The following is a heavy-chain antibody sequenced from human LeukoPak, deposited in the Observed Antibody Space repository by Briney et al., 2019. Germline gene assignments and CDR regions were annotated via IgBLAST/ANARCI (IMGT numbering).Heavy chain of an antibody. CDR1: GSSFSSYW. CDR3: ARDQTQAGPTTVDH. D-gene: IGHD1-14*01. V-gene: IGHV3-74*01. Sequence: PGGSLRLSCVASGSSFSSYWMHWVRQDPGKGLVWVSRISSGGSYTKYVDSVKGRFTISRDNGKNTLYLEMNSLRVEDTAVYYCARDQTQAGPTTVDHWGQGTQVTVSS. CDR2: ISSGGSYT. J-gene: IGHJ4*02.